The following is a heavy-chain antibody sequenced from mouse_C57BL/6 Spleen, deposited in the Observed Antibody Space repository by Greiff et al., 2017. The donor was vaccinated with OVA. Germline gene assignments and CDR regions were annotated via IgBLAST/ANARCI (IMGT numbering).Heavy chain of an antibody. CDR2: ISGGGGNT. CDR1: GFTFSSYT. D-gene: IGHD1-2*01. Sequence: EVNLVESGGGLVKPGGSLKLSCAASGFTFSSYTMSWVRQTPEKRLEWVATISGGGGNTYYPDSVKGRFTISRDNAKNTLYLQMSSLRSEDTALYYCARHRATAYAMDYWGQGTSVTVSS. J-gene: IGHJ4*01. CDR3: ARHRATAYAMDY. V-gene: IGHV5-9*01.